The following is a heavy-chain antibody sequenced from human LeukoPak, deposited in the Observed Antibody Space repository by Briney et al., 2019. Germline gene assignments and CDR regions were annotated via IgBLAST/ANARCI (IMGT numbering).Heavy chain of an antibody. CDR1: GFTFTSYG. V-gene: IGHV1-18*01. CDR2: ISAYNGNT. D-gene: IGHD3-22*01. Sequence: ASVKVSCKASGFTFTSYGISWVRQAPGQGLEWMGWISAYNGNTNYAQKLQGRVTMTTDTSTSTAYMELRSLRSDDTAVYYCARVFSSGYYYDHWGQGTLVTVSS. CDR3: ARVFSSGYYYDH. J-gene: IGHJ5*02.